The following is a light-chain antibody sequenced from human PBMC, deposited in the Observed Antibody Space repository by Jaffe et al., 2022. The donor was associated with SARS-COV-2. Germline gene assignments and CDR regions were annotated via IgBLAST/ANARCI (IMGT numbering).Light chain of an antibody. CDR1: SSNIGSNY. Sequence: QSVLTQPPSVSAAPGQKVTISCSGGSSNIGSNYVSWYQQLPGTAPKLVIYEDNKRPSGIPDRFSASKSDTSATLDITGLQTGDEADYYCGTWDYSLSSWVFGGGTKLAVL. CDR3: GTWDYSLSSWV. J-gene: IGLJ3*02. CDR2: EDN. V-gene: IGLV1-51*01.